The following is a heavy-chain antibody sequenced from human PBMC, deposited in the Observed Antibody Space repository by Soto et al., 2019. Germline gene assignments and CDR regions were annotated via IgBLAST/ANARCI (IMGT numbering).Heavy chain of an antibody. Sequence: ASVKVSCKASGYTFTSYRISWVRQATVQGLEWMGWISAYNGNTNYAQKLQGRVTMTTDTSTSTAYMELRSLRSDDTAVYYCAREGSIVVVVAATHYYYGMDVWGQGTTGTVSS. CDR2: ISAYNGNT. CDR3: AREGSIVVVVAATHYYYGMDV. J-gene: IGHJ6*02. CDR1: GYTFTSYR. D-gene: IGHD2-15*01. V-gene: IGHV1-18*01.